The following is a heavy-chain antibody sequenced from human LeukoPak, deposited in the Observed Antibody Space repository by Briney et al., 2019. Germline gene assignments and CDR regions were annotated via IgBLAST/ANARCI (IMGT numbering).Heavy chain of an antibody. CDR3: ARDRGLDIAAAGKFRHYYYYMDV. CDR2: INPSGGST. CDR1: GYTFTSYY. Sequence: GASVKVSCKASGYTFTSYYMHWVRQAPGQGLERMGIINPSGGSTSYAQKFQGRVTMTRDMSTSTVYMELSSLRSEDTAVYYCARDRGLDIAAAGKFRHYYYYMDVWGKGTTVTVSS. J-gene: IGHJ6*03. V-gene: IGHV1-46*01. D-gene: IGHD6-13*01.